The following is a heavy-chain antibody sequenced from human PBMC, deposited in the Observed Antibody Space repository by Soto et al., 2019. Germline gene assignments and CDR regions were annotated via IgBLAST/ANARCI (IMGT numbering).Heavy chain of an antibody. CDR2: INPKSGGT. D-gene: IGHD1-26*01. Sequence: ASVKVSCKASGYTFTVYYMHWVRQAPGQGLEWMGWINPKSGGTMYPQKFQGRVTMTWDTSISTAYMALTRLRSDDTAVYYCVRDLAKGGGSAGFDYWGQGTLVTVSS. CDR1: GYTFTVYY. CDR3: VRDLAKGGGSAGFDY. V-gene: IGHV1-2*02. J-gene: IGHJ4*02.